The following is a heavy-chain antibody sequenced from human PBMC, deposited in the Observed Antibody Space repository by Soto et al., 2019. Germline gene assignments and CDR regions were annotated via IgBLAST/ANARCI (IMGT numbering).Heavy chain of an antibody. CDR1: GDTFTSHW. V-gene: IGHV5-51*01. Sequence: GESLKISCKGSGDTFTSHWIAWVRQMPGKGLELMGLIYPADSDTRYSPFLEGQVTISVDKSISTAYLLWSSLKASDTAMYYCVRPQGKGLAIIRGDFDIWGQGTKVTVSS. CDR2: IYPADSDT. D-gene: IGHD3-10*01. J-gene: IGHJ3*02. CDR3: VRPQGKGLAIIRGDFDI.